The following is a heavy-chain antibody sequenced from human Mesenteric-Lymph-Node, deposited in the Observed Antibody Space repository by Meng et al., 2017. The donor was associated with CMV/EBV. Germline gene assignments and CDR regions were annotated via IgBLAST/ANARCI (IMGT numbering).Heavy chain of an antibody. CDR2: IYGGGGT. D-gene: IGHD1-26*01. CDR1: GFTVSSNY. J-gene: IGHJ4*02. Sequence: GESLKISCAASGFTVSSNYMSWVRQAPGKGLEWVSVIYGGGGTYCADSVKGRFTISRDNSKNTLYLQMNSLRAEDTAVYYCARAASGSSPSDYWGQGTLVTVSS. V-gene: IGHV3-53*01. CDR3: ARAASGSSPSDY.